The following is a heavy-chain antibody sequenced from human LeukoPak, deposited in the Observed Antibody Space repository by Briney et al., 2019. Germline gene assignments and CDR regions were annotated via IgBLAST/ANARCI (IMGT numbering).Heavy chain of an antibody. CDR2: IYTSGST. CDR3: ASRGTEGYYYGSGSYYGGFDP. D-gene: IGHD3-10*01. J-gene: IGHJ5*02. Sequence: SQTLSLTCTVSGGSISSGSYYWSWIRQPAGKGLEWIGRIYTSGSTNYNPSLKSRVTISVDTSKNQFSLKLSSVTAADTAVYYCASRGTEGYYYGSGSYYGGFDPWGQGTLVTVSS. CDR1: GGSISSGSYY. V-gene: IGHV4-61*02.